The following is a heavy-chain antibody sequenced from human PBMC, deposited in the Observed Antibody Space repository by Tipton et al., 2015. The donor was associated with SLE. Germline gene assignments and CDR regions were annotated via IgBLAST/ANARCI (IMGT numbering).Heavy chain of an antibody. J-gene: IGHJ4*02. Sequence: GLVKPSETLSLTCTVSGGSISTESYYWGWIRQPPGKGLEWIGSIYNSANTNYNPSLKSRVTISVDTSKNQFSLKVISLTAADTAVYYCARVGKYTDSDGYYLYYFDYWGQGTLVTVSS. CDR3: ARVGKYTDSDGYYLYYFDY. CDR2: IYNSANT. D-gene: IGHD3-22*01. CDR1: GGSISTESYY. V-gene: IGHV4-39*07.